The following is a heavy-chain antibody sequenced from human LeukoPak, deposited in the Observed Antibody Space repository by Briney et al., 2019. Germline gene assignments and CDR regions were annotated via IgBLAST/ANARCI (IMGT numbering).Heavy chain of an antibody. CDR1: GGSISSSSYY. Sequence: PSETLSLTCTVSGGSISSSSYYWGWLRQPPGKGLEWIGSIYYSGSTYYNPSLKSRVTISVDTSKNQFSLKLSSVTAADTAVYYCASRLRYFEYFDYWGQGTLVTVSS. CDR2: IYYSGST. V-gene: IGHV4-39*07. J-gene: IGHJ4*02. D-gene: IGHD3-9*01. CDR3: ASRLRYFEYFDY.